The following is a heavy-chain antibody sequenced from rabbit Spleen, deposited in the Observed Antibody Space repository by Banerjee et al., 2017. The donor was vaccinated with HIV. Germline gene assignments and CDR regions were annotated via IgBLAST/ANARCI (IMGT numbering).Heavy chain of an antibody. V-gene: IGHV1S45*01. CDR1: GIDFSSYG. CDR2: IAGSSSGFT. D-gene: IGHD7-1*01. J-gene: IGHJ6*01. Sequence: ELVESGGGLVQPGESLKLSCKASGIDFSSYGINWVRQAPGKGLEWISCIAGSSSGFTYSATWAKGRFTISKTSSTTVTLQMTSLTVADTATYFCARDTGTSFSSYGMDLWGPGTLVTVS. CDR3: ARDTGTSFSSYGMDL.